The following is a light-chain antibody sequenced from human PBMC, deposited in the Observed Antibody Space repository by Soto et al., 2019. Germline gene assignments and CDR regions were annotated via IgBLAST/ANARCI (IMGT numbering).Light chain of an antibody. V-gene: IGLV1-51*01. CDR3: GTWDSSRSAVV. CDR2: DTN. J-gene: IGLJ2*01. Sequence: QSVLTQPPSVSAAPGQRITISCSGSSSNIENNYVSWYQQLPGTAPKLLIYDTNKRPSGIPDRFSGSKSGTSATLGITGLRAGDEADDYCGTWDSSRSAVVFGGGTKVTVL. CDR1: SSNIENNY.